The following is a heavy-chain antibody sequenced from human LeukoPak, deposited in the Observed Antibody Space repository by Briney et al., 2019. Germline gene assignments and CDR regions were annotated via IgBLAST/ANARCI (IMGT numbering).Heavy chain of an antibody. V-gene: IGHV3-23*01. CDR1: GFTFSSYG. J-gene: IGHJ4*02. D-gene: IGHD3-3*01. CDR3: AKSPRDLKVFDY. CDR2: ISGSGGST. Sequence: GRSLRLSCAASGFTFSSYGIHWVRQAPGKGLEWVSSISGSGGSTNYADSVKGRFTITRDNSKNTLHLQMSSLRDEDTAVYHCAKSPRDLKVFDYWGQGTLVTVSS.